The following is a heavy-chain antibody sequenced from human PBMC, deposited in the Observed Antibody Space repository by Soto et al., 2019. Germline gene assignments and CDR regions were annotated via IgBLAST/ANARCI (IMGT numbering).Heavy chain of an antibody. CDR1: GGSISTVGHY. CDR3: ARATGTLRSRNCDY. D-gene: IGHD1-1*01. V-gene: IGHV4-31*03. Sequence: TSETLSLTCSVSGGSISTVGHYWTWIRQPPGKGLEWIGSIYHTGSTYYSKSLRSRLTMSVDTSKSQFSLRLSSVTAADTAVYYCARATGTLRSRNCDYWGQGSLVTVSS. CDR2: IYHTGST. J-gene: IGHJ4*02.